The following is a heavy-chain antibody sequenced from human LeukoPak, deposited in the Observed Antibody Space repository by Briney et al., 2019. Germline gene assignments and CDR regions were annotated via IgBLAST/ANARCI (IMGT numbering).Heavy chain of an antibody. Sequence: AGGSLRLSCAASGFIFTNYEMNWVRQAPGKGLEWVSYISSSGSTIYYADSVKGRFTISRDNAKNSLYLQMNSLRAEDTAICYCARVNKGYCSSTSCSPDSDYGYWGQGTLVTVSS. CDR3: ARVNKGYCSSTSCSPDSDYGY. D-gene: IGHD2-2*01. V-gene: IGHV3-48*03. CDR1: GFIFTNYE. J-gene: IGHJ4*02. CDR2: ISSSGSTI.